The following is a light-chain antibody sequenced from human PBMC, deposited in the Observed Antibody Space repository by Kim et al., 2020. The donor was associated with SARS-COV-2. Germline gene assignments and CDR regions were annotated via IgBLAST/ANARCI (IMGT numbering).Light chain of an antibody. J-gene: IGLJ1*01. V-gene: IGLV2-11*01. CDR1: SSDVGGYKY. CDR3: CSYTGTDPSLV. CDR2: AVR. Sequence: QSVTISCTGTSSDVGGYKYVSCYQLHPGKAPKLMIYAVRKRPAWVPDRFPGSKSGNTASLTISRLQAEDEADYYCCSYTGTDPSLVFGTGTKVTVL.